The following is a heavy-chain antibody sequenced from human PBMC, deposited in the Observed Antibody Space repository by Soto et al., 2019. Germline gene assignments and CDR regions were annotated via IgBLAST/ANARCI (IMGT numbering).Heavy chain of an antibody. CDR3: ARAYSSPISWFDP. V-gene: IGHV1-46*01. D-gene: IGHD6-13*01. CDR1: GYTFTSYY. Sequence: ASVKVSCKASGYTFTSYYMHWVRQAPGQGLEWMGIINPSGGSTSYAQKFQGRVTMTRDTSTSAVYMELSSLRSEDTAVYYCARAYSSPISWFDPWGQGTLVTVSS. J-gene: IGHJ5*02. CDR2: INPSGGST.